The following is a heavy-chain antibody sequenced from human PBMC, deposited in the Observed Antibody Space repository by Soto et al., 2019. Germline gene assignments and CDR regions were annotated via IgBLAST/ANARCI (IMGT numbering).Heavy chain of an antibody. Sequence: QVQLVESGGGVVQPGRSLRLSCAASGFTFSSYAMHWVRLAPGKGLEWVAVISYDGSNKYYADSVKGRFTISRDNSKNTLYLQMNSLRAEDTAVYYCAREVGSSGGFSWYFDLWGRGTLVTVSS. V-gene: IGHV3-30-3*01. CDR1: GFTFSSYA. J-gene: IGHJ2*01. D-gene: IGHD6-19*01. CDR2: ISYDGSNK. CDR3: AREVGSSGGFSWYFDL.